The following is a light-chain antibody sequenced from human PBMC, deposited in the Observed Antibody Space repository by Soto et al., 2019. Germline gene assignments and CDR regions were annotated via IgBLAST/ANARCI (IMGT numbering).Light chain of an antibody. CDR1: QGIRKD. CDR2: AVS. CDR3: LQHNSYPLP. V-gene: IGKV1-17*01. Sequence: DIQMTQSPSSLSASVGDRVTITCRASQGIRKDLGWYQQKPGKAPQRLIYAVSSLHSGVPSRFSGRGSGTEITLTISSLQPEDSATYYCLQHNSYPLPFGGGTKVEIK. J-gene: IGKJ4*01.